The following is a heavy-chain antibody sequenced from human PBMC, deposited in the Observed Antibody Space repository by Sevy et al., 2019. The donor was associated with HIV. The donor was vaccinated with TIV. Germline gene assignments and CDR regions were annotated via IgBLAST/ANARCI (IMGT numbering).Heavy chain of an antibody. V-gene: IGHV3-30-3*01. D-gene: IGHD6-19*01. J-gene: IGHJ4*02. Sequence: GGSLRLSCAASGLTFSSHAMHWVGQAPGKGLESVAVISSAGSNKYYADSVKGRFTISRDNPKNTLYLQMNSLRPEDTAVYYCTRDAGYSIAWSPSDYWGQGALVTVSS. CDR3: TRDAGYSIAWSPSDY. CDR2: ISSAGSNK. CDR1: GLTFSSHA.